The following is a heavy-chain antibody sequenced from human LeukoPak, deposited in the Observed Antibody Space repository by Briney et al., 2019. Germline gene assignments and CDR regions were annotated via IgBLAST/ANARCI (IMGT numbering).Heavy chain of an antibody. V-gene: IGHV4-34*01. CDR3: ARGSGELVPAAIRVDY. CDR2: INHSGST. CDR1: GGSFSGYY. Sequence: SETLSLTCAVYGGSFSGYYWSWIRQPPGKGLEWIGEINHSGSTNYNPSLKSRVTISVDTSKNQFSLKLSSVTAADTAVYYCARGSGELVPAAIRVDYWGQGTLVTVSS. J-gene: IGHJ4*02. D-gene: IGHD2-2*02.